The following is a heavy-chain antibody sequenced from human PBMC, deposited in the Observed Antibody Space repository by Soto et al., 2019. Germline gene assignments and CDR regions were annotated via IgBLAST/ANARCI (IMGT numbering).Heavy chain of an antibody. CDR1: GFTFSSYA. V-gene: IGHV3-30-3*01. CDR3: ARGGYYYDSSGQFDY. CDR2: ISYDGSNK. D-gene: IGHD3-22*01. J-gene: IGHJ4*02. Sequence: LRLSCAASGFTFSSYAMHWVRQAAGKGLEWVAVISYDGSNKYYADSVKGRFTISRDNSKNTLYLQMNSLRAEDTAVYYCARGGYYYDSSGQFDYWGQGTLVTVSS.